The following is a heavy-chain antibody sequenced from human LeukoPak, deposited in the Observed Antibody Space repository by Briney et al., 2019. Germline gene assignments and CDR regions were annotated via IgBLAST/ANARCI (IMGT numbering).Heavy chain of an antibody. V-gene: IGHV3-30*02. CDR2: IRYDGSDT. Sequence: GGSLRLSCAASGFSFGSYAMHWVRQAPGKGLDWVAFIRYDGSDTYYADSVKGRFTVSRDNSKNTLYLQMNSLTAEDTALYYCAKEGGGRTFDYWGQGTPVTVSS. CDR3: AKEGGGRTFDY. D-gene: IGHD4-23*01. J-gene: IGHJ4*02. CDR1: GFSFGSYA.